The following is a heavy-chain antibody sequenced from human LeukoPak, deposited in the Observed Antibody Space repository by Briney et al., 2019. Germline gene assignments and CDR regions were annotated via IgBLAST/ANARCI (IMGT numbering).Heavy chain of an antibody. CDR1: GFTFSSYA. V-gene: IGHV3-21*01. CDR3: ARDIKQLGDNAFDI. CDR2: ISSSSSYI. J-gene: IGHJ3*02. D-gene: IGHD6-6*01. Sequence: PGGSLRLSCVASGFTFSSYAMSWVRQAPGMGLEWVSSISSSSSYIYYADSVKGRFTISRDNAKNSLYLQMNSLRAEDTAVYYCARDIKQLGDNAFDIWGQGTMVTVSS.